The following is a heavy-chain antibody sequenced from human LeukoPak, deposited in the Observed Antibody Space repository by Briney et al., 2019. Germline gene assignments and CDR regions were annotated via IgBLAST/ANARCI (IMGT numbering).Heavy chain of an antibody. J-gene: IGHJ3*02. CDR1: GGSISGYF. D-gene: IGHD2-15*01. Sequence: SETLSLTCTVSGGSISGYFWSWIRQPAGKGLEWIGRIYTRGSTNYNPSLKSRVTMSVDTSKNQFSLKLSSVTAADTAVYYCARGRYCSADICSGGDAFDIWGQGTMVSVSS. CDR2: IYTRGST. CDR3: ARGRYCSADICSGGDAFDI. V-gene: IGHV4-4*07.